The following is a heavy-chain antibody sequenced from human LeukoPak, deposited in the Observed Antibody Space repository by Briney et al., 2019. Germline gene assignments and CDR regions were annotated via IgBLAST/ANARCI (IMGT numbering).Heavy chain of an antibody. CDR3: ARDRAVKARIGGMDV. CDR1: GFVFSGYS. J-gene: IGHJ6*02. CDR2: ISESSSHT. Sequence: PGGSLRLSFAASGFVFSGYSINWVRQAPGKGLEWVSYISESSSHTYYVDSVKGRFTISRDNAKNSLYLQMSSLRAEDTGIYYCARDRAVKARIGGMDVWGQGTTVIVSS. V-gene: IGHV3-21*06. D-gene: IGHD3-16*01.